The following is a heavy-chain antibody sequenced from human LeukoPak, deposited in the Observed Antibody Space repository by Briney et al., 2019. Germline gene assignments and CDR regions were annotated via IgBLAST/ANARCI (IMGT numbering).Heavy chain of an antibody. CDR3: VASWYYYYMDV. CDR2: IYSGGST. Sequence: GGSLRLSCAASGFTVSSNYMSWVRQAPGKGLEWVSVIYSGGSTYYADSVKGRFTISRDNSKNTLYLQMNSLRPEDTAVYYCVASWYYYYMDVWGKGTTVTVSS. V-gene: IGHV3-66*02. CDR1: GFTVSSNY. D-gene: IGHD2-2*01. J-gene: IGHJ6*03.